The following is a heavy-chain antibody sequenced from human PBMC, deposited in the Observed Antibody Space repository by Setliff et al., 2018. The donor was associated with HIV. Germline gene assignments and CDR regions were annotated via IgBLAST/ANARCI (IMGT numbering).Heavy chain of an antibody. CDR1: GGSISSGSYY. CDR2: IYTSGNT. D-gene: IGHD1-26*01. J-gene: IGHJ4*02. CDR3: ARLAGSGNSWGYFDY. V-gene: IGHV4-61*09. Sequence: SETLSLTCSVSGGSISSGSYYWSWIRQPPGKGLEWIGHIYTSGNTNYNPSLNSRLLISLDMSKNQFSLRLRSVTVADTAVYFCARLAGSGNSWGYFDYWGQGSLVTVSS.